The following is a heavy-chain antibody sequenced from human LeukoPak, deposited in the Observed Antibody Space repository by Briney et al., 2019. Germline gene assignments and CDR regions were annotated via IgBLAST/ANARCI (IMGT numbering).Heavy chain of an antibody. D-gene: IGHD2-15*01. CDR3: ATAFVVVAATPGPFGY. CDR1: GGTFSSYA. Sequence: GASVKVSCKASGGTFSSYAISWVRQAPGQGLEWMGGIVPIFGTANYAQKFQGRVTMTEDTSTDTAYMELSSLRSEDTAVYYCATAFVVVAATPGPFGYWGQGTLVTVSS. J-gene: IGHJ4*02. V-gene: IGHV1-69*06. CDR2: IVPIFGTA.